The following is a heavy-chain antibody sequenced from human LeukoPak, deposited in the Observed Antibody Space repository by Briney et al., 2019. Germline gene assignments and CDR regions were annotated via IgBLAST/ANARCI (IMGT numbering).Heavy chain of an antibody. V-gene: IGHV3-23*01. CDR3: AKEEKTRGFDY. Sequence: GGSLRLSCAASGFTFSDSYMTWVRQAPGKGLEWVSAISGSGGSTYYADSVKGRFTISRDNSKNTLYLQMNSLRAEDTAVYYCAKEEKTRGFDYWGQGTLVTVSS. CDR1: GFTFSDSY. J-gene: IGHJ4*02. D-gene: IGHD3-10*01. CDR2: ISGSGGST.